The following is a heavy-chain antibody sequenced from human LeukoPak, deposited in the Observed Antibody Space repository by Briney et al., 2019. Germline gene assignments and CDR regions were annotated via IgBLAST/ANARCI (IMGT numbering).Heavy chain of an antibody. J-gene: IGHJ4*02. V-gene: IGHV4-38-2*02. CDR2: IYHSGST. CDR1: GYAISSGYY. Sequence: SETLSLTCTVSGYAISSGYYWGWIRQPPGKGLEWIGSIYHSGSTYYNPSLKSRVTISVDTSKNQFSLKLSSVTAADTAVYYCARLGDTYYYGSGSPTIDYWGQGTLVTVSS. D-gene: IGHD3-10*01. CDR3: ARLGDTYYYGSGSPTIDY.